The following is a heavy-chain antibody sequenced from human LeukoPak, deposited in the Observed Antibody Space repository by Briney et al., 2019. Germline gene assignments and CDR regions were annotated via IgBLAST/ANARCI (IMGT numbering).Heavy chain of an antibody. CDR2: ICISSGYL. CDR3: ARKSYTTLPPTIAVAGHDY. D-gene: IGHD6-19*01. J-gene: IGHJ4*02. CDR1: VFTSCTDS. V-gene: IGHV3-21*01. Sequence: GGCLRLSCAASVFTSCTDSIIWGRPAPEEGLWWVSSICISSGYLHYTDSVKGRFTISTDNAKNSLYIPMKGLRAEDTAVYYWARKSYTTLPPTIAVAGHDYCGQGNLVTVSP.